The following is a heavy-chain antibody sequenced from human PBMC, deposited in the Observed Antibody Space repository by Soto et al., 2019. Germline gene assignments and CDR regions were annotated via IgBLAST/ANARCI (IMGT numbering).Heavy chain of an antibody. CDR2: IKEDGSDK. CDR1: GFTFNTYW. D-gene: IGHD6-25*01. Sequence: EVQLVESGGALVQPGGSLRLSCVASGFTFNTYWMSWVRQAPGKGLEWVAKIKEDGSDKYYVDSVKGRFTISRDNAKNLLYLQMNSLGAGDTAMYYCARFTRGSSGDYWGQGTLVTVSS. V-gene: IGHV3-7*01. J-gene: IGHJ4*02. CDR3: ARFTRGSSGDY.